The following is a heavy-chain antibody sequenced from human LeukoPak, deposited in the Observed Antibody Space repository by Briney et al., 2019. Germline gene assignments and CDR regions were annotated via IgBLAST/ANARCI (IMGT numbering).Heavy chain of an antibody. CDR1: GGTFSSYA. J-gene: IGHJ4*02. CDR3: ARVEKVPPHYDSSGYYNT. V-gene: IGHV1-69*13. CDR2: IIPIFGTA. Sequence: SVKVSCKASGGTFSSYAISWVRQAPGQGLEWMGGIIPIFGTANYAQKFQGRVTITADESTSTAYMELSSLRSEDTAVYYCARVEKVPPHYDSSGYYNTWGQGTWSPSPQ. D-gene: IGHD3-22*01.